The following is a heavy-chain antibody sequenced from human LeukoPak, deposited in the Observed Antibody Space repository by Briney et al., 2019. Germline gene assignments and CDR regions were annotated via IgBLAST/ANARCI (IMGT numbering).Heavy chain of an antibody. CDR2: ISGSGGST. J-gene: IGHJ4*02. Sequence: GGSLRLSCAASGFTFSSYAMSWVRQAPGKGLEWVSAISGSGGSTYYADSVKGRFTISRDNAKNSLYLQMNSLRAEDTAVYYCARDPTTYGSGSYYYYFDYWGQGTLVTVSS. V-gene: IGHV3-23*01. CDR3: ARDPTTYGSGSYYYYFDY. CDR1: GFTFSSYA. D-gene: IGHD3-10*01.